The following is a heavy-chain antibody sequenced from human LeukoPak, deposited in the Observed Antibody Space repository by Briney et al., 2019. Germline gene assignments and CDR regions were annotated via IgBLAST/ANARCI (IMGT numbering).Heavy chain of an antibody. D-gene: IGHD1-26*01. CDR2: ISSGGGVT. Sequence: AGGSLRLSCAASGFTFNNYAMSWVHQAPGKGLECVSAISSGGGVTYYADSVKGRFTVSRDNSNKKVFLQMNSLRADDTAVYYCAKAGWYSAKTYATYDDAYDIWGRGTMVTVSS. V-gene: IGHV3-23*01. J-gene: IGHJ3*02. CDR3: AKAGWYSAKTYATYDDAYDI. CDR1: GFTFNNYA.